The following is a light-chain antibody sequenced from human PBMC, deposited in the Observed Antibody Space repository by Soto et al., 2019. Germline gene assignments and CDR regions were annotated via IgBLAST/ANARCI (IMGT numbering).Light chain of an antibody. CDR1: QDISDH. V-gene: IGKV1-27*01. CDR2: GAS. Sequence: DIQMTQSPSSLSASVGDRVTITCRASQDISDHLGWYHHNPGKVPQLLIYGASTLHSGVPSRFSGGGSGTDISLTISSLQPEEVATYDCQKYNSTPRTFGQGTRVELK. J-gene: IGKJ1*01. CDR3: QKYNSTPRT.